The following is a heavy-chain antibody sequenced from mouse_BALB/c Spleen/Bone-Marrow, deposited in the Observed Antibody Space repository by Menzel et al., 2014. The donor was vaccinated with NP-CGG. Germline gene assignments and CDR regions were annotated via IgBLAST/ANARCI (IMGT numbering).Heavy chain of an antibody. V-gene: IGHV1-18*01. Sequence: EVKLMESGPELVKPGASVKISCKTSGYTFTEYTMHWVKQSHGKSLEWIGVINPNNGGTTYKQKFKDKATLTVDKSSSTAYMEFRSLTSEDSAVYYCARDGNYAMDYWGQGTSVTVSS. J-gene: IGHJ4*01. CDR3: ARDGNYAMDY. CDR2: INPNNGGT. D-gene: IGHD2-1*01. CDR1: GYTFTEYT.